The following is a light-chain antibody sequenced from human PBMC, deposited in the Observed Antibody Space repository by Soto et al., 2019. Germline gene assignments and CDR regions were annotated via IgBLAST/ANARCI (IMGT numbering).Light chain of an antibody. CDR3: QQYNNWWT. CDR2: GAS. Sequence: IVMTQSAATLSVSPGERATLSCRASQSVSSYLAWYQQKPGQAPRLLIYGASTRATGIPARFSGSGSGTEFTLTISSLQSEDFAVYYCQQYNNWWTFGQGTKVDI. CDR1: QSVSSY. V-gene: IGKV3-15*01. J-gene: IGKJ1*01.